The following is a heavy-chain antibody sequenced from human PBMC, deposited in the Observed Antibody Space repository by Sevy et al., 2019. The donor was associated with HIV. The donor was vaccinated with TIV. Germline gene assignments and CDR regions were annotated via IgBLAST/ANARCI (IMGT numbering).Heavy chain of an antibody. J-gene: IGHJ4*02. V-gene: IGHV3-7*01. CDR2: IKEDGSEK. D-gene: IGHD2-2*02. CDR1: GFTFSGNW. CDR3: ARDAGYCSSTSCYRGDYFDY. Sequence: GGSLRLSCAASGFTFSGNWMSWVRQAPGKGLEWVADIKEDGSEKYYVDSVKGRFTISRDNAQKSPYLQMNNLRAEDTAVYYCARDAGYCSSTSCYRGDYFDYWGQGTLVTVSS.